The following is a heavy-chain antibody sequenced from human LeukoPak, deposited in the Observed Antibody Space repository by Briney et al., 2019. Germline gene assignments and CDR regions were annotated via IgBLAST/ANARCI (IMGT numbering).Heavy chain of an antibody. CDR3: ARGGIVGSRTNRFDP. CDR1: GGSIRSYY. J-gene: IGHJ5*02. V-gene: IGHV4-59*01. D-gene: IGHD1-26*01. Sequence: SETLSLTCTVSGGSIRSYYWSWIRQPPGKGLECIGYIYYIGSTNYNPSLKSRVTISLDTSKSQFSLKLTSVTPADTAVYYCARGGIVGSRTNRFDPWGQGILVTVSS. CDR2: IYYIGST.